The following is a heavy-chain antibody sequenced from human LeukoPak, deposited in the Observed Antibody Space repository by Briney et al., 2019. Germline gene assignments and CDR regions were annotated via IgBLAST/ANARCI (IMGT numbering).Heavy chain of an antibody. D-gene: IGHD6-13*01. CDR1: GYSISRGYY. Sequence: PSETLSLTCTVSGYSISRGYYWGWIRQPPGKGLEWIGSIYHSGNTYYNPSLKSRVTISVDTSKNQFPLKLSSVTAADTAVYYCAREDGSTWYRGAFDSWAQGRMVTVSS. V-gene: IGHV4-38-2*02. CDR3: AREDGSTWYRGAFDS. J-gene: IGHJ3*02. CDR2: IYHSGNT.